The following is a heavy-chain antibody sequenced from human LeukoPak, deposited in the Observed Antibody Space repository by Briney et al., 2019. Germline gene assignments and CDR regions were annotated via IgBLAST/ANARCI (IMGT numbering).Heavy chain of an antibody. CDR1: GFTVSSNY. J-gene: IGHJ4*02. CDR3: ARGVWFGELIEEY. Sequence: GGSLRLSCAASGFTVSSNYMSWVRQAPGKGLEWASVIYSGGSTYYADSVKGRFTISRDNSKNTLYLQMNSLRAEDTAVYYCARGVWFGELIEEYWGQGTLVTVSS. CDR2: IYSGGST. V-gene: IGHV3-53*01. D-gene: IGHD3-10*01.